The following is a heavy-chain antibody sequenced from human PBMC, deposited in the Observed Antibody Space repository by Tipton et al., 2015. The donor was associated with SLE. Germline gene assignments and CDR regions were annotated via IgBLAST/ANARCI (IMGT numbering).Heavy chain of an antibody. CDR1: GYTFTGYY. Sequence: QLVQSGPEVKKPGASVKVSCKAYGYTFTGYYIHWLRQAPGQGIEWLGRINPNNGDTYDAQKNQGRVIIRRDTSFSTAYMELSGLRSDDTAVYYCARDSLGNCGDDCYSAGWFDLWGQGTLVTVSS. D-gene: IGHD2-21*01. CDR3: ARDSLGNCGDDCYSAGWFDL. CDR2: INPNNGDT. V-gene: IGHV1-2*06. J-gene: IGHJ5*02.